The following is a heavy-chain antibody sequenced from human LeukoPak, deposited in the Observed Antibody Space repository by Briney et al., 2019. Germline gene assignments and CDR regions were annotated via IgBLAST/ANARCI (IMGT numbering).Heavy chain of an antibody. J-gene: IGHJ1*01. CDR1: RYAFSIFS. V-gene: IGHV1-18*01. D-gene: IGHD3-9*01. Sequence: ASVKVSCTVSRYAFSIFSTTSVSQAPGQGLEWLGWISGNNDKRDFAQNVQGRITLTADSSTSTAYMELRGLRSDDTAMYYCRISPGTYVILGGLFLQYWGQGTLVAVSS. CDR3: RISPGTYVILGGLFLQY. CDR2: ISGNNDKR.